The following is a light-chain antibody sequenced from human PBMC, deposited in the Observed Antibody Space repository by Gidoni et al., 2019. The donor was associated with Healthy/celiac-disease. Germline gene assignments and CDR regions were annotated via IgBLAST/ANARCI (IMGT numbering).Light chain of an antibody. CDR2: KAS. V-gene: IGKV1-5*03. J-gene: IGKJ5*01. Sequence: DIQLTQSPSTLSASVGYRVTITCRASQSISSWLAWYQQKPGKAPKLLIYKASSLESGVPARFSGSGSGTEFTLTISSLQPEDFATYYCQQHNSYPITFXQXTRLEIK. CDR3: QQHNSYPIT. CDR1: QSISSW.